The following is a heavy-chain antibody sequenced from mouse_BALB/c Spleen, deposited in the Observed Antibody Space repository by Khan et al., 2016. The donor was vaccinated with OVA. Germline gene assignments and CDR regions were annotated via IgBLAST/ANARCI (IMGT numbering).Heavy chain of an antibody. CDR2: IHYSGTT. CDR3: ARSGTTVVAYWYVDV. Sequence: EVQLQESGPDLVKPSQSLSLTCTVTGYSITSGYSWHWIRQFPGNKLEWMGYIHYSGTTNYNPSLKSRISITRDTSKNQFFLQLNSVTTEDTATYYCARSGTTVVAYWYVDVWGAGTTVTVSS. D-gene: IGHD1-1*01. V-gene: IGHV3-1*02. CDR1: GYSITSGYS. J-gene: IGHJ1*01.